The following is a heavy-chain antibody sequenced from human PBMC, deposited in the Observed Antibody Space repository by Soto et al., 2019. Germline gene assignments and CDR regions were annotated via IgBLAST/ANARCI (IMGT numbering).Heavy chain of an antibody. CDR2: IYYSGST. CDR3: ARVHRLPRRWFDP. J-gene: IGHJ5*02. Sequence: KASETLSVTCTVSGGSISSGDYYWSWIRQPPGKGLEWIGYIYYSGSTYYNPSLKSRVTISVDTSKNQFSLKLSSVTAADTAVYYCARVHRLPRRWFDPWGQGTLVTVSS. CDR1: GGSISSGDYY. V-gene: IGHV4-30-4*01. D-gene: IGHD4-17*01.